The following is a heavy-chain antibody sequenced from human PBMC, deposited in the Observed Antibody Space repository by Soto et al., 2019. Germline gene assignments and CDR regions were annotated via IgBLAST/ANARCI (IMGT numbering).Heavy chain of an antibody. J-gene: IGHJ4*02. D-gene: IGHD2-15*01. CDR2: IYSGGST. V-gene: IGHV3-53*01. CDR3: VFTRLYYFDY. CDR1: GFTVSSNY. Sequence: EVQLLESGGGLVQPGGSLRLSCAASGFTVSSNYMSWVRQAPGKGLEWVSVIYSGGSTYYADSVKGRFTISRDNSKNTLYLQMNSLRAEDTAVYYCVFTRLYYFDYWGQGTLVTVSS.